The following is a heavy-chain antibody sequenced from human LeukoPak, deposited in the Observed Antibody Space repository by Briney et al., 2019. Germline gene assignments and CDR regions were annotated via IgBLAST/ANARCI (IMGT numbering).Heavy chain of an antibody. CDR3: AEAGIVGRTFRIDY. CDR2: ISSSGTAK. Sequence: GGSLRLSCAASGFTFSDYYMNWIRQAPGKGLEWVSYISSSGTAKYYAASVKGRFTISRDNARNTLYLQMNSLRAEDTAIYYCAEAGIVGRTFRIDYWGQGTLVTVSS. CDR1: GFTFSDYY. V-gene: IGHV3-11*01. J-gene: IGHJ4*02. D-gene: IGHD1-26*01.